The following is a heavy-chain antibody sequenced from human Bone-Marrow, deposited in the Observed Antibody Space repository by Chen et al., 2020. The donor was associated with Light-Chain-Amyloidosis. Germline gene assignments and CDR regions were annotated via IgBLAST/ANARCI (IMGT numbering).Heavy chain of an antibody. D-gene: IGHD2-2*01. V-gene: IGHV3-23*04. CDR2: ARGGDGPT. J-gene: IGHJ4*02. Sequence: VQLVESGGGLVQPGGSLRLSCVGPGFTFSNYAITWVRQAPGKGLEWGSVARGGDGPTSYADSVRGRFTIYRENSKNTLYLQMNSLRAEDTAVYYCAKDRCTSISCSDFDYWGQGTLVTVSS. CDR3: AKDRCTSISCSDFDY. CDR1: GFTFSNYA.